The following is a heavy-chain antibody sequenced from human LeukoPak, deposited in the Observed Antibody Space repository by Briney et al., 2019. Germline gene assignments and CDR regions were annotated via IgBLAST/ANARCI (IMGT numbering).Heavy chain of an antibody. CDR3: ARAKYYYDSSGYYLFDY. V-gene: IGHV1-69*13. Sequence: ASVKASCKASGGTSSSYAISWVRQAPGQGLEWMGGIIPIFGTANYAQKFQGRVTITADESTSTAYMELSSLRSEDTAVYYCARAKYYYDSSGYYLFDYWGQGTLVTVSP. CDR1: GGTSSSYA. CDR2: IIPIFGTA. J-gene: IGHJ4*02. D-gene: IGHD3-22*01.